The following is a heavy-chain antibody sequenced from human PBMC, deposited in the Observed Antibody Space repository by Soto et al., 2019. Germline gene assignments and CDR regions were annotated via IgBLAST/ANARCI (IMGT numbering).Heavy chain of an antibody. CDR1: GFTVRSNY. V-gene: IGHV3-66*01. J-gene: IGHJ4*02. CDR2: IYAGGST. D-gene: IGHD3-22*01. Sequence: EVQLVESGGGLVQPGGSLRLSCAASGFTVRSNYMNWVRQAPGKGLEWVSLIYAGGSTYYSDSVQGRFTVSRDNSKNTLYLQMNNLRAEDTAVYYCTRGNDSSGYISDYGGQGTLVTVSS. CDR3: TRGNDSSGYISDY.